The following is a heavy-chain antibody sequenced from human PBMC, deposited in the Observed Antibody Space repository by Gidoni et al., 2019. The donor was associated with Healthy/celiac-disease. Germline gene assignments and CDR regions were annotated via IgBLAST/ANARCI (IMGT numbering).Heavy chain of an antibody. Sequence: QVQLVQSGAEVKKPGASVKVSCKASGYTFTSYYMHWVRQAPGQGLEWMGIINPSGGSTSYAQKFQGRVTMTRDTSTSTVYMELSSLRSEDTAVYYCAGEGYNIYGMDVWGQGTTVTVSS. J-gene: IGHJ6*02. D-gene: IGHD1-1*01. CDR2: INPSGGST. CDR1: GYTFTSYY. CDR3: AGEGYNIYGMDV. V-gene: IGHV1-46*01.